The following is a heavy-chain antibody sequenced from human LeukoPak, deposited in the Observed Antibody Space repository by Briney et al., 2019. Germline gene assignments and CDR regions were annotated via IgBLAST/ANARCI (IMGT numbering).Heavy chain of an antibody. CDR2: IRYDGSNK. D-gene: IGHD3-3*01. V-gene: IGHV3-30*02. Sequence: GGSLRLSCAASGFTFSSYGMHWVRQAPGKGLEWVAFIRYDGSNKYYADSVKGRFTISRDNSKNTLYLQMNSLRAEDTAVYYCARQGIFGVAYYFDYWGQGTLVTVSS. J-gene: IGHJ4*02. CDR1: GFTFSSYG. CDR3: ARQGIFGVAYYFDY.